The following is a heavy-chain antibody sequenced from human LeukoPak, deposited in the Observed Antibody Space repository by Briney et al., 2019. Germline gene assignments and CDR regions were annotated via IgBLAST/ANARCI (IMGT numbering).Heavy chain of an antibody. J-gene: IGHJ4*02. CDR2: ISGSGAYT. D-gene: IGHD6-13*01. V-gene: IGHV3-21*01. Sequence: GGSLRLSCAASGFTFSDYSMNWVRQAPGKGLEWVSSISGSGAYTLYTDSVKGRFTISRDNAKNSLYLQMNSLRAEDTAVYYCARGTPSLVSKFDYWGQGILVTVSS. CDR3: ARGTPSLVSKFDY. CDR1: GFTFSDYS.